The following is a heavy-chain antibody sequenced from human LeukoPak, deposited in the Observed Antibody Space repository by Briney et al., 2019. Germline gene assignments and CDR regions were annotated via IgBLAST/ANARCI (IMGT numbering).Heavy chain of an antibody. CDR2: IRYDGSNK. D-gene: IGHD3-10*01. J-gene: IGHJ4*02. Sequence: GGSLTLSCAASGFTFSSYGMHWVRQAPGKGLEWVAFIRYDGSNKYYADSVKGRFTISRHNYKNTLYLQMNSLRAEDTAVYYCAKERVWFGELFPDYWGQGTLVTVSS. V-gene: IGHV3-30*02. CDR1: GFTFSSYG. CDR3: AKERVWFGELFPDY.